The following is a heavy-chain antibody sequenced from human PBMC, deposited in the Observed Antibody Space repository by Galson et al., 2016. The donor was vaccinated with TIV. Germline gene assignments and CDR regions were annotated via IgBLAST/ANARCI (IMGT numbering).Heavy chain of an antibody. D-gene: IGHD3-22*01. J-gene: IGHJ4*02. CDR2: ISAANGDT. V-gene: IGHV1-3*01. Sequence: SVKVSCKASGYTFINYAIQWVRQAPGQSLEWMGWISAANGDTKSSQKFQGRVTTIRDTSANMAYMELSSLRSEDTAVYYCARSDAISGYYYHFDYWGQGTLVTVSS. CDR1: GYTFINYA. CDR3: ARSDAISGYYYHFDY.